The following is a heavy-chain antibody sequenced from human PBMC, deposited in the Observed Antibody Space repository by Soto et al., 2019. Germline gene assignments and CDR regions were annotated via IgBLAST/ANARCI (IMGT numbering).Heavy chain of an antibody. J-gene: IGHJ6*02. V-gene: IGHV3-11*06. Sequence: QVQLVESGGDLVKPGGSLRLSCTASGFTFSDYYMTWIRQAPGKGLEWFSYISSSSSYTNYADSVKGRFTISRDNAKNSLYLQMNSLRAEDTAVYYCARAIIPLTTIFYGMDVWGQGTTVTVSS. D-gene: IGHD4-4*01. CDR3: ARAIIPLTTIFYGMDV. CDR1: GFTFSDYY. CDR2: ISSSSSYT.